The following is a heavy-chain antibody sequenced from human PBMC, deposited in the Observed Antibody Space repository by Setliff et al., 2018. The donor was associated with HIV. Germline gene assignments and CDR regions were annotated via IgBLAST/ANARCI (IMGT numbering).Heavy chain of an antibody. J-gene: IGHJ3*02. V-gene: IGHV3-48*01. D-gene: IGHD3-10*01. Sequence: SCAASGFTFSSSNMNWVRQAPGKGLEWLSFISSRSTTIYYADSVKGRFTISRDNAENSLYLQMNSLRVDDTAVYYCASDFMGSDAFDIWGQGTMVTVSS. CDR2: ISSRSTTI. CDR1: GFTFSSSN. CDR3: ASDFMGSDAFDI.